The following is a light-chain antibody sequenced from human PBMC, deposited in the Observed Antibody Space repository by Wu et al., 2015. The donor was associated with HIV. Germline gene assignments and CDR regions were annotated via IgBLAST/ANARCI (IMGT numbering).Light chain of an antibody. Sequence: DIQLTQSPSSLSASAGDRVTITCRASQHISTFLHWYQQRPGKAPKLLIYGASNLQSGVPPRFSGSGSGTDSTLTINSLQPEDFATYYCQQSDSDILTFGGGTKVEI. CDR2: GAS. CDR1: QHISTF. CDR3: QQSDSDILT. J-gene: IGKJ4*01. V-gene: IGKV1-39*01.